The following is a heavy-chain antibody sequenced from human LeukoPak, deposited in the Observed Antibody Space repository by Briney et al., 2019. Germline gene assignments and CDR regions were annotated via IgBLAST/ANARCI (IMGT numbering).Heavy chain of an antibody. Sequence: GRSLRLSCAASGFTFSSYAMHWVRQAPGKGLEGVAVISYDGSNKYYADSVKGRFTISRDNSKNTLYLQMNSLRAEDTAVYYCARDSVDCTNGVCDYYYYGMYVWGQGTTVTVSS. D-gene: IGHD2-8*01. CDR3: ARDSVDCTNGVCDYYYYGMYV. V-gene: IGHV3-30-3*01. J-gene: IGHJ6*02. CDR1: GFTFSSYA. CDR2: ISYDGSNK.